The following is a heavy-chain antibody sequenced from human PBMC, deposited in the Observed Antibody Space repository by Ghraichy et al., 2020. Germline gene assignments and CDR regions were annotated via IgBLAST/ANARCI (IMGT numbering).Heavy chain of an antibody. J-gene: IGHJ4*02. Sequence: GESLNISCAASGFTFSSYSMNWVRQAPGKGLEWVSSISSSSSYIYYADSVKGRFTISRDNAKNSLYLQMNSLRAEDTAVYYCARDWVATSDYWGQGTLVTVSS. CDR2: ISSSSSYI. V-gene: IGHV3-21*01. D-gene: IGHD5-12*01. CDR3: ARDWVATSDY. CDR1: GFTFSSYS.